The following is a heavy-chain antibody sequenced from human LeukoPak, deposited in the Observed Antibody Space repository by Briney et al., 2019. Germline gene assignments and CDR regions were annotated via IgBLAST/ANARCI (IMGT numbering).Heavy chain of an antibody. D-gene: IGHD6-13*01. Sequence: PGGSLRLSCAASGFTFSNYGLSWVRQAPGKGLEWVSAISGNGGDTHYVDPVKGRFTISRDNSKNTLYLQMNSLRAEDTAVYYCAKRPGSSWYGPFDFWGQGTLLTVSS. CDR1: GFTFSNYG. J-gene: IGHJ4*02. CDR2: ISGNGGDT. CDR3: AKRPGSSWYGPFDF. V-gene: IGHV3-23*01.